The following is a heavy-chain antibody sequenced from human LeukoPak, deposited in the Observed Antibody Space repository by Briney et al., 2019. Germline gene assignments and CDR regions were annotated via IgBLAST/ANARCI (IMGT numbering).Heavy chain of an antibody. Sequence: GGSLRLSCAASGFTYNVSAMHWLRQVPGKSMDWVSGITWKSESTGYADSVKGRFTISRDNAKNSLYLQMNSLTAEDMAFYYCAKSRQSYYYDTSGYYFDSWGQGTLVTVSS. V-gene: IGHV3-9*03. J-gene: IGHJ4*02. CDR2: ITWKSEST. D-gene: IGHD3-22*01. CDR3: AKSRQSYYYDTSGYYFDS. CDR1: GFTYNVSA.